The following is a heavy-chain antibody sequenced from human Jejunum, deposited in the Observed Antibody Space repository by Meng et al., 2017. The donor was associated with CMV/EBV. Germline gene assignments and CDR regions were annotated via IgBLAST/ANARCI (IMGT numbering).Heavy chain of an antibody. J-gene: IGHJ4*02. CDR3: VHNIWKPSAPSYYFDY. CDR2: IYWDDDK. V-gene: IGHV2-5*02. D-gene: IGHD3-3*01. Sequence: FSLSTSGVGVGWIRQPPGKALEWLALIYWDDDKRYRPSLKSRLTITKDTSKNQVVLTMTNMDPVDTATYYCVHNIWKPSAPSYYFDYWGQGTLVTVSS. CDR1: FSLSTSGVG.